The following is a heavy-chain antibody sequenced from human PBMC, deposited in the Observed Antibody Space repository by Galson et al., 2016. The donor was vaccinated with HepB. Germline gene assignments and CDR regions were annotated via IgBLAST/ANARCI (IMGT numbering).Heavy chain of an antibody. CDR1: GFTFSSYS. Sequence: SLRLSCAASGFTFSSYSMNWVRQAPGKGLEWVSYISSSSSTIFYADSVKGRFTISRDNAKSSLYLQMNSLRDEDTAVYYCARDVRGYSGYGIYWYFDLWGRGTLVTVSS. CDR3: ARDVRGYSGYGIYWYFDL. V-gene: IGHV3-48*02. J-gene: IGHJ2*01. CDR2: ISSSSSTI. D-gene: IGHD5-12*01.